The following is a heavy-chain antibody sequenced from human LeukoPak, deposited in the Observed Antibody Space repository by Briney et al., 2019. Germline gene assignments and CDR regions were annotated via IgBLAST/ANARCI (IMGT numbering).Heavy chain of an antibody. CDR3: AREYDFWSGYYTD. V-gene: IGHV4-4*07. CDR2: IYTSGST. Sequence: SETLSLTCTVSGGSISSYYWSWVRQPAGKGLEWIGRIYTSGSTNYNPSLKGRVTMSVDTSKNQFSLKLSSVTAADTAVYYCAREYDFWSGYYTDWGQGTLVTVSS. CDR1: GGSISSYY. J-gene: IGHJ4*02. D-gene: IGHD3-3*01.